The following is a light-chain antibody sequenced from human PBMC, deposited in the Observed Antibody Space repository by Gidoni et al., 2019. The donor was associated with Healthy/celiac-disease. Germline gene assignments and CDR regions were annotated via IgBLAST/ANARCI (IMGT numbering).Light chain of an antibody. CDR3: NSLDSSGNHLNWV. J-gene: IGLJ3*02. Sequence: SSELTQDPAVSVALGQTVRITCQGDSLRSYYASWYQQKPGQAPVLVIYGKNNRPSGIQDRFSGSSSGNTASLTITGAQSEDEADYYFNSLDSSGNHLNWVFGGGTKLTVL. CDR1: SLRSYY. V-gene: IGLV3-19*01. CDR2: GKN.